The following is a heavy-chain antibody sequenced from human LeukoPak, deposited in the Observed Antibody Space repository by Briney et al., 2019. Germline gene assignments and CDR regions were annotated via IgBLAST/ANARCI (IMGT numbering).Heavy chain of an antibody. CDR2: IYSGGNT. CDR1: GFTVSSNY. D-gene: IGHD2-8*01. Sequence: GGSLRLSCAASGFTVSSNYMSWVRQAPGKGLEWVSVIYSGGNTHYADSVKGRFTISRDNSKNTLYLQMNSLRAEDTAVYYCARGPERTGVGTRYYYDMDVWGQGTTVTVSS. V-gene: IGHV3-53*01. CDR3: ARGPERTGVGTRYYYDMDV. J-gene: IGHJ6*02.